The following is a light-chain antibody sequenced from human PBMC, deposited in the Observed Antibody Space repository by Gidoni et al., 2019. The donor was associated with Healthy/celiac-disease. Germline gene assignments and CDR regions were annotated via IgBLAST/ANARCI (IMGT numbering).Light chain of an antibody. CDR3: QQYNSYSPMYT. CDR1: QSISSW. V-gene: IGKV1-5*03. J-gene: IGKJ2*01. Sequence: SPSTLSASVGDRVTITCRASQSISSWLAWYQQKPGKAPKLLIYKASSLESGVPSRFSGSGSGTEFTLTISSLQPDDFATYYCQQYNSYSPMYTFGQGTKLEIK. CDR2: KAS.